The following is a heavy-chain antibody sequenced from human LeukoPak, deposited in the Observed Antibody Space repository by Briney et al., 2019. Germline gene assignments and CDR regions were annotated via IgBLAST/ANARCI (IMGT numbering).Heavy chain of an antibody. CDR3: ARLLNNDNAGDPDTFDM. D-gene: IGHD4-17*01. V-gene: IGHV4-59*08. CDR1: GGSISRHY. CDR2: ISYSGGT. Sequence: SETLSLTCSASGGSISRHYWSWIRQPPGKGLEWIGYISYSGGTRYNPSFQSRVTISLGMSKTHFSLKLTSVTAADTAMYYCARLLNNDNAGDPDTFDMWGPGTMVTVSS. J-gene: IGHJ3*02.